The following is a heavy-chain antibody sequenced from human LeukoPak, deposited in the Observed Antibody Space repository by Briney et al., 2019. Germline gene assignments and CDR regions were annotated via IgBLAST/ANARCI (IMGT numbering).Heavy chain of an antibody. CDR3: TRVRPLGGVVILDY. J-gene: IGHJ4*02. D-gene: IGHD3-3*01. Sequence: GGSLRLSCAASGFTFSDYYMSWIRQAPGKGLEWVSYISSSGSTINYADSVKGRFTIPRDDAKNSLYLQMNSLKTEDTAVYYCTRVRPLGGVVILDYWGQGTLVTVSS. CDR1: GFTFSDYY. CDR2: ISSSGSTI. V-gene: IGHV3-11*01.